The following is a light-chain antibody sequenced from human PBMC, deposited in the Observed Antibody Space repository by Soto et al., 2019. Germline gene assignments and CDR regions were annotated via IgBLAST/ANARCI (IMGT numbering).Light chain of an antibody. Sequence: NEVTQTASTLCASVRAKVSTTGRASQSISSWLAWYQQKPGKAPKLLIYDASSLESGVPSRFSGSGSGTEFTLTFSSLQPDDFAPYFCQQYNSYWTFGQGTKVDIK. CDR3: QQYNSYWT. CDR1: QSISSW. CDR2: DAS. J-gene: IGKJ1*01. V-gene: IGKV1-5*01.